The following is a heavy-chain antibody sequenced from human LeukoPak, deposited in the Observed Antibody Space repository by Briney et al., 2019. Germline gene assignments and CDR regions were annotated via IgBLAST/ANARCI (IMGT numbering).Heavy chain of an antibody. CDR1: GYTFSSYS. V-gene: IGHV3-21*01. D-gene: IGHD6-6*01. CDR2: ISSSSSYI. J-gene: IGHJ5*02. Sequence: PGGPLRLSCAASGYTFSSYSMNWVRQAPGKGLEWVSSISSSSSYIYYADSVKGRFTISRDNAKNSLYLQMNSLRAEDTAVYYCARGMIVARLGLDWFDPWGQGTLVTVSS. CDR3: ARGMIVARLGLDWFDP.